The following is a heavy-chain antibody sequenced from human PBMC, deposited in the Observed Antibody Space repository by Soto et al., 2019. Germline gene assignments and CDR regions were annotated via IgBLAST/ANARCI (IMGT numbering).Heavy chain of an antibody. CDR3: ARHEGNGNVWPLDY. Sequence: TSETLSLTCTVSGDSIGTTHSYWAWIRQSPGKGLEWIGIIHYSGSTYYMPSLRSRVTLSVDTSKNQFSLRLTSVTAEDTAVYYCARHEGNGNVWPLDYWGQGILVTVSS. V-gene: IGHV4-39*01. CDR1: GDSIGTTHSY. CDR2: IHYSGST. D-gene: IGHD2-8*01. J-gene: IGHJ4*02.